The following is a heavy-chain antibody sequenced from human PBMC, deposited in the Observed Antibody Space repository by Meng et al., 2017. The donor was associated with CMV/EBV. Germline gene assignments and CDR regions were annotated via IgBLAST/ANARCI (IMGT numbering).Heavy chain of an antibody. V-gene: IGHV4-61*08. D-gene: IGHD1-7*01. Sequence: SGGSVSSGGYDWSWIRQPPGKGLEWIGYIYYSGSTNYSPSLKSRVTISVDTSKNQFSLKLSSVTAADTAVYYCARQVLISRITGTNYWGQGTLVTVSS. CDR1: GGSVSSGGYD. J-gene: IGHJ4*02. CDR3: ARQVLISRITGTNY. CDR2: IYYSGST.